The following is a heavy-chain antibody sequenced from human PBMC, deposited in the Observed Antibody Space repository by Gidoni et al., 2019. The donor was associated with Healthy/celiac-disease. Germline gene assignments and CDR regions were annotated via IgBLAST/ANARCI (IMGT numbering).Heavy chain of an antibody. J-gene: IGHJ4*02. Sequence: QLQLQESGPGLMKPSETLSLTGTVSGGSIRSSSYYWGWIRQPPGKGLEWIGSIYYSGSTYSNPSLKSRVTISVDTSKNQFSLKLSSVTAADTAVYYCARLFSFAGDYWGQGTLVTVSS. D-gene: IGHD2-2*01. CDR1: GGSIRSSSYY. CDR2: IYYSGST. V-gene: IGHV4-39*01. CDR3: ARLFSFAGDY.